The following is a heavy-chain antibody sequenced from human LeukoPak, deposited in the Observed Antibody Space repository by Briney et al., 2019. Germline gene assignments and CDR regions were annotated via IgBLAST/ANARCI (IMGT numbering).Heavy chain of an antibody. Sequence: EASVKVSCKASGYTFTGNYMHWVRQAPGQGLEWMGRINPNNGGTNYAQPFQGRGPMTRVKSISTPYMERIRLRTDATAVVYCGIYWNYDPLGMDVWGKGTTVTVSS. D-gene: IGHD1-7*01. CDR2: INPNNGGT. J-gene: IGHJ6*04. CDR3: GIYWNYDPLGMDV. V-gene: IGHV1-2*06. CDR1: GYTFTGNY.